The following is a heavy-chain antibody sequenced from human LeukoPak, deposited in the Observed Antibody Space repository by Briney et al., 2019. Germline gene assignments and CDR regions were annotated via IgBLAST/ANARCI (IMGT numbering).Heavy chain of an antibody. CDR1: GGSISSYY. D-gene: IGHD3-22*01. CDR2: VYYSGNT. Sequence: SETLSLTCTVSGGSISSYYWSWIRQPPGRGLEYIGHVYYSGNTDYNPSLKSRVTMSVDTSKNQFSLRLNSVTAADTAVYYCATDGLYYYDSSGYYYWGQGTLVTVSS. J-gene: IGHJ4*02. CDR3: ATDGLYYYDSSGYYY. V-gene: IGHV4-59*01.